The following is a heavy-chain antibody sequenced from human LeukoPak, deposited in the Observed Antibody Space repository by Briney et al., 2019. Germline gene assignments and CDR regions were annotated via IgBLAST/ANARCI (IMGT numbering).Heavy chain of an antibody. CDR3: CTSGSFYRIDY. CDR1: GFTFSSYG. V-gene: IGHV3-30*03. Sequence: GGSLRLSCAASGFTFSSYGMHWVRQAPGKGLEWVAVISYDGSNKYYADSVKGRFTISRDNSKNTLYLQMNSLRAEDTAMYYCCTSGSFYRIDYWGQGTLVTVSS. CDR2: ISYDGSNK. J-gene: IGHJ4*02. D-gene: IGHD3-10*01.